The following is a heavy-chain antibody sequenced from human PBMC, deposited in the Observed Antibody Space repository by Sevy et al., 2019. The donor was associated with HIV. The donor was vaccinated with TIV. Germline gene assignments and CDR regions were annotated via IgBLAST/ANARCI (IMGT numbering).Heavy chain of an antibody. CDR3: AGDFMPVASAGTGALGV. Sequence: GGSLRLSCVASGFIFRDRYMSWMRQAPGKGLEWVSFISSRSSEINYADSVKGRFTVSRDNAKNSLYLQMNSLRAEDTAVYYCAGDFMPVASAGTGALGVWGQGTAVTVSS. J-gene: IGHJ6*02. D-gene: IGHD6-13*01. V-gene: IGHV3-11*05. CDR1: GFIFRDRY. CDR2: ISSRSSEI.